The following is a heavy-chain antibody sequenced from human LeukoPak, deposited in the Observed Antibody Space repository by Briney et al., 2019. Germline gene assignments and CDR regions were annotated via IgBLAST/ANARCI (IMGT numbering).Heavy chain of an antibody. CDR3: ARPGGATVYYFDY. Sequence: SETLSLTCTASGGSISSSSYYWGWIRQPPGKGLEWIGSIYYSGGTYYNPSLKSRVTISVDTSKNQFSLKLSSVTAADTAVYYCARPGGATVYYFDYWGQGTLVAVSS. CDR1: GGSISSSSYY. D-gene: IGHD3-16*02. V-gene: IGHV4-39*07. CDR2: IYYSGGT. J-gene: IGHJ4*02.